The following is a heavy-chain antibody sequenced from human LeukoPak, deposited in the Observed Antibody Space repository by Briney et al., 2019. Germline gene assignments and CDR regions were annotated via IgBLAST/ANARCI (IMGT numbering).Heavy chain of an antibody. CDR3: AKSGYNRFDY. Sequence: GGSLRLSCAASGFTFSSYDMSWVRQAPGRGLEWVSSIRRSGENTYYGDAVKGRFTISRDNSKNTLYLQMNSLIAEDTAVYYCAKSGYNRFDYWGQGTRVTVSS. J-gene: IGHJ4*02. D-gene: IGHD5-24*01. V-gene: IGHV3-23*01. CDR1: GFTFSSYD. CDR2: IRRSGENT.